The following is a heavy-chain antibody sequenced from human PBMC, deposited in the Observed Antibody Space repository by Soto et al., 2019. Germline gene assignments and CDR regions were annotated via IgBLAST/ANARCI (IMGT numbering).Heavy chain of an antibody. J-gene: IGHJ5*02. Sequence: QVQLQESGPGLVKPSQTLSLTCTVSGGSISSGDYYWSWIRQHPGKGLEWIGYIYYSGSTYYNPSLKGRVPISVDTSKNQFSLKLSSVTAADTAVYYCARWWSGSRQGFDPWGQGTLVTVSS. V-gene: IGHV4-31*03. D-gene: IGHD3-3*01. CDR3: ARWWSGSRQGFDP. CDR2: IYYSGST. CDR1: GGSISSGDYY.